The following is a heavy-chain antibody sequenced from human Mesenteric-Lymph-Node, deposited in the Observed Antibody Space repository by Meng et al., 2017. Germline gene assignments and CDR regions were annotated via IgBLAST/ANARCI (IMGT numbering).Heavy chain of an antibody. CDR2: ISYDGSNK. J-gene: IGHJ4*02. Sequence: GESLKISCAASGFTFSSYAMHWVRQAPGKGLEWVAVISYDGSNKYYADSVKGRFTISRDNSKNTLSLQMNGLRTEDMAVYYCARDRGASNWDYFDNWGQGTLVTVSS. CDR1: GFTFSSYA. D-gene: IGHD7-27*01. CDR3: ARDRGASNWDYFDN. V-gene: IGHV3-30*04.